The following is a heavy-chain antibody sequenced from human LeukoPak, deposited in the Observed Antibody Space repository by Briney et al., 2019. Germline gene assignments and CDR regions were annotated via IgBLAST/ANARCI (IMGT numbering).Heavy chain of an antibody. V-gene: IGHV3-21*01. CDR3: ARSTGWLNGH. D-gene: IGHD2-8*02. Sequence: GGSLRLSCEASGFSFSIYNMNWVRLAPGKGLEWVSSISGSSSHVWYADSVKGRFTSSRDNAKNSLYLQMSSLRVEDTAVYYCARSTGWLNGHWGQGTLVTVSS. J-gene: IGHJ4*02. CDR2: ISGSSSHV. CDR1: GFSFSIYN.